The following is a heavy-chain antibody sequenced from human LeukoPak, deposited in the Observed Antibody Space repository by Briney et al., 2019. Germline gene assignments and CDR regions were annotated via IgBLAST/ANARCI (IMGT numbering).Heavy chain of an antibody. CDR3: ATYKNQLRTVYFDY. J-gene: IGHJ4*02. Sequence: GGSLRLSCAASGFTFSSYWMSWVRQAPGKGLEWVANIKQDGSDKNYVASVKGRFTISKDNAKNLLSLEMNGLRAEDTAVYYCATYKNQLRTVYFDYWGQGTLVTVSS. CDR1: GFTFSSYW. D-gene: IGHD1-1*01. CDR2: IKQDGSDK. V-gene: IGHV3-7*02.